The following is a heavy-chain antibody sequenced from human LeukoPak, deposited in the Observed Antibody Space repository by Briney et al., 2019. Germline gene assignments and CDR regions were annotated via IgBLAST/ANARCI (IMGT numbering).Heavy chain of an antibody. CDR2: IYYSGDT. D-gene: IGHD3-10*02. CDR3: ARQPHMLGAYYFDY. V-gene: IGHV4-59*08. Sequence: SDTLSLTCNVSGGSMNNYYWSWIRQPPGRGLEWIGYIYYSGDTNYSLALKSRVTLSVDTSKNQFSLTLGSVTAADTAVYYCARQPHMLGAYYFDYWGQGTLVTVSS. J-gene: IGHJ4*02. CDR1: GGSMNNYY.